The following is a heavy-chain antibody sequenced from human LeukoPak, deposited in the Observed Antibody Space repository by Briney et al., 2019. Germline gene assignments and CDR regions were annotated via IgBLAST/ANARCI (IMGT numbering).Heavy chain of an antibody. J-gene: IGHJ1*01. D-gene: IGHD3-16*01. CDR3: ARCAYPNEEFLQH. CDR2: IYPSGGHT. V-gene: IGHV1-46*01. Sequence: ASVKVSCKASGYTFTGYYLHWVRQAPGQGLEWMGIIYPSGGHTTYAQKFQGRVTMTRDTSTSTVYMELSSLRSEDTAVYYCARCAYPNEEFLQHWGQGTLVTVSS. CDR1: GYTFTGYY.